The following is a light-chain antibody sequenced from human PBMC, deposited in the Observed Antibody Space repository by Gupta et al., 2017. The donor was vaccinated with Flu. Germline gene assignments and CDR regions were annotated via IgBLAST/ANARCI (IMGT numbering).Light chain of an antibody. V-gene: IGKV1-9*01. CDR2: AAS. Sequence: PSFLSVSVGDSVTITCRASQDISSNVAWYQQKPGETPKLLIYAASTLQTEVPSRFSGSGSGTEFTLTISSRQSEDSATYYCQHVNYAPFTFGQGTKVDIK. J-gene: IGKJ3*01. CDR1: QDISSN. CDR3: QHVNYAPFT.